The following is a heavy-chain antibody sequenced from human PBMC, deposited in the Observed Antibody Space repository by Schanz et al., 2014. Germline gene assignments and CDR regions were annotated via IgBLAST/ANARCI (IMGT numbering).Heavy chain of an antibody. V-gene: IGHV3-7*01. CDR1: GFTFSRYW. D-gene: IGHD4-17*01. CDR2: IKQDGSAK. Sequence: EVQLVESGGGLVQPGGSLRLCCVASGFTFSRYWMTWVRQAPGKGLEWVAKIKQDGSAKNYVDSVKGRFTISRDNPKNSLCLQKNSLRAEDTALYYCARVLGGDEGLDQWGQGTLVTVSS. J-gene: IGHJ4*02. CDR3: ARVLGGDEGLDQ.